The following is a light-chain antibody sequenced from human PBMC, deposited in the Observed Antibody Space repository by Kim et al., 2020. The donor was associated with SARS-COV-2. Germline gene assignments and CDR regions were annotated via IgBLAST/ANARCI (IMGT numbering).Light chain of an antibody. CDR1: SSNIGSNY. Sequence: QSVLTQPPSMSGTPGQRVTISWSGSSSNIGSNYVTWYQQLPGTAPKLLIYTNNKRPSGVPDRFSGSKSGTSASLAISGLQSGDEADYYCAAWDDSLSGVVFGGGTKLTVL. J-gene: IGLJ2*01. CDR3: AAWDDSLSGVV. CDR2: TNN. V-gene: IGLV1-44*01.